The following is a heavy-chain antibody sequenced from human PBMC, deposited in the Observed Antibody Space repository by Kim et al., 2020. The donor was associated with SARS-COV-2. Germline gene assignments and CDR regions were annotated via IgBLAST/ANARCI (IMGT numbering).Heavy chain of an antibody. V-gene: IGHV3-23*01. CDR3: AKDPHSSGYFYGMDV. J-gene: IGHJ6*02. D-gene: IGHD3-22*01. CDR1: GFTFSSYA. CDR2: ITGSGDAT. Sequence: GGSLRLSCAPSGFTFSSYAMAWVRQAPGKGLEYVSSITGSGDATNYADSVKGRFTISRDNPRNTLYLQMNILRAEDMAVYYCAKDPHSSGYFYGMDVWGQGTTVTVSS.